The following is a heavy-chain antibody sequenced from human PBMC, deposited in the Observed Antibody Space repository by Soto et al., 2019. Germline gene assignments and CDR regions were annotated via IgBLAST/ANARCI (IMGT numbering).Heavy chain of an antibody. J-gene: IGHJ6*02. Sequence: SETLSLTCTVSGDSISSYYWSWIRQPPGKGLEYIGYIYYSGSTNYNPSLKSRVTISVDTSKNQFSLKLNSVTAADTAVYYCARDLWGYCGTDCYPLDVWGQGTTVTVSS. CDR3: ARDLWGYCGTDCYPLDV. CDR1: GDSISSYY. V-gene: IGHV4-59*01. D-gene: IGHD2-21*02. CDR2: IYYSGST.